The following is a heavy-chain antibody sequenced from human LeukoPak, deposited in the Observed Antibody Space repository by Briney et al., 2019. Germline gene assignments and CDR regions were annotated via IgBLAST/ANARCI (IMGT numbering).Heavy chain of an antibody. J-gene: IGHJ6*02. D-gene: IGHD1-1*01. CDR3: ARAPYNWNDYYYGMDV. Sequence: ASVKVSCKASGYTFTSYDINWVRQATGQGLEWMGWMNPNSGNTGYAQKFQGRVTMTRNTSISTAYMELSSLRSEDTAVYYCARAPYNWNDYYYGMDVWGQGTTVTVSS. CDR1: GYTFTSYD. CDR2: MNPNSGNT. V-gene: IGHV1-8*01.